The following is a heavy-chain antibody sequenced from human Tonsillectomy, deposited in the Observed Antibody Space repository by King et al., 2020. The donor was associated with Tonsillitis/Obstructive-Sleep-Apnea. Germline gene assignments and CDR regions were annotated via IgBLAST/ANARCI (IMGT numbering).Heavy chain of an antibody. CDR2: TRNKANSYTT. V-gene: IGHV3-72*01. Sequence: VQLVESGGGLVQPGGSLRLSCAASGFTFSDHYMDWVRQAPGKGLEWVGRTRNKANSYTTEYAASVKGRFTITRDDSKNSLYRQMNSLKTEDTAVYYCAAREGGNSQNFDYWGQGTLVTVSS. CDR3: AAREGGNSQNFDY. CDR1: GFTFSDHY. D-gene: IGHD4-23*01. J-gene: IGHJ4*02.